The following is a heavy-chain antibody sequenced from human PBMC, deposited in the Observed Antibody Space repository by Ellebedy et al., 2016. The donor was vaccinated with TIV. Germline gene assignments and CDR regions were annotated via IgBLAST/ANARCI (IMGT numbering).Heavy chain of an antibody. CDR1: GYTFTGQY. CDR2: MSPDTGGT. Sequence: ASVKVSCKASGYTFTGQYIHWVRHAXXQGLEWMXWMSPDTGGTYYAQKFQGRVTMTRDTSISTIYMALTWLRSDDTAVYYCATGAPGYDFNWLDPWGQGTLVTVSS. CDR3: ATGAPGYDFNWLDP. D-gene: IGHD3-3*01. J-gene: IGHJ5*02. V-gene: IGHV1-2*02.